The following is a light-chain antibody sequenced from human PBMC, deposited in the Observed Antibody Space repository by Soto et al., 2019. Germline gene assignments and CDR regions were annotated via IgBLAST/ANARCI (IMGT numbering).Light chain of an antibody. CDR3: QQAKSFPLT. CDR2: AAS. V-gene: IGKV1D-12*01. Sequence: DIQMTQSPSSVSASVGDRVTITCRASQAISTWLAWYQQKPGKAPKLLIYAASHLQTGVPSRFSGSGSWTDFTLTISSLQPEDFATYYGQQAKSFPLTFGQGTKLEIK. J-gene: IGKJ1*01. CDR1: QAISTW.